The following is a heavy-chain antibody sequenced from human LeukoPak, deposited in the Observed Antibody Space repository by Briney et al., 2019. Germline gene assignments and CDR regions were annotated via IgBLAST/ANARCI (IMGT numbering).Heavy chain of an antibody. CDR2: IYPGDSDT. J-gene: IGHJ6*04. CDR1: GYSSTSYW. Sequence: GESLQISCKGSGYSSTSYWIGWVRQMPGKGMEWMGIIYPGDSDTRYSTPFQGQVTISHDKPIRTASLRWSSMKASDTAMYYCARLGATVTTGCYHGMDVWGKGTTVTVSS. D-gene: IGHD4-17*01. CDR3: ARLGATVTTGCYHGMDV. V-gene: IGHV5-51*01.